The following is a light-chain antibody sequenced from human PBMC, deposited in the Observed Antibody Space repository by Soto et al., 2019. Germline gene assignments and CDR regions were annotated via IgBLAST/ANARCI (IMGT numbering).Light chain of an antibody. J-gene: IGKJ5*01. V-gene: IGKV4-1*01. Sequence: DLVMTQSPDSLAVSLGERATINCKSSQSVLYSSNNKNYLVWYQQKPGKAPKLLIYDASSLETGVPSRFSGSGSGTDFTLTISSLQPEDFATYYCQQYDNLPLIFGQGTRLEIK. CDR2: DAS. CDR1: QSVLYSSNNKNY. CDR3: QQYDNLPLI.